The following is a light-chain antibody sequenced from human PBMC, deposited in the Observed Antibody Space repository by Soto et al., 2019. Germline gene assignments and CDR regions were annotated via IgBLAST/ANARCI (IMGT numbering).Light chain of an antibody. CDR3: QQSYSAPGT. J-gene: IGKJ1*01. CDR2: AAT. Sequence: DIQMTQSPSSLSASVGDRVTITCRASQSISRYLHWYQHKPGKAPKLLIYAATSLQSGVSSRFSGSGSGTDFTLTISSLQPDDFATYYCQQSYSAPGTFGQGTKVEIK. CDR1: QSISRY. V-gene: IGKV1-39*01.